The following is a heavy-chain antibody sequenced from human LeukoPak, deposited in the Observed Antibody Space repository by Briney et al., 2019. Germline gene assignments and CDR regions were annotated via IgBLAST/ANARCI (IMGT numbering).Heavy chain of an antibody. J-gene: IGHJ4*02. D-gene: IGHD3-22*01. CDR2: ISGSGFST. V-gene: IGHV3-23*01. Sequence: QPGGSLRLSCAASGFTFSSYAMNWVRQAPGKGLEWVSVISGSGFSTYYADSVKGRFTISRDNSKNTLYLQMNSLRAEDTAVYYCAKDQSWTSYDSSGYLGYWGQGTLVTVSS. CDR1: GFTFSSYA. CDR3: AKDQSWTSYDSSGYLGY.